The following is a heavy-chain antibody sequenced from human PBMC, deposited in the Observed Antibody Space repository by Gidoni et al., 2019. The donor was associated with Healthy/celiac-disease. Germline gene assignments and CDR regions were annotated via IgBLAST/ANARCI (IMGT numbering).Heavy chain of an antibody. J-gene: IGHJ1*01. CDR3: ARDGYNWGYFQH. D-gene: IGHD5-12*01. CDR1: GFTFSSYS. CDR2: ISSSSSYI. V-gene: IGHV3-21*01. Sequence: EVHLVESGGGLVKPGGSLRLSCAASGFTFSSYSMNWVRQAPGKGLEWVSSISSSSSYIYYADSVKGRFTISRDNAKNSLYLQMNSLRAEDTAVYYCARDGYNWGYFQHWGQGTLVTVSS.